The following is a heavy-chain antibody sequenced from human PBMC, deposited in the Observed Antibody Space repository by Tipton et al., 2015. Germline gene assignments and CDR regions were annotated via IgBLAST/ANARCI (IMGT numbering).Heavy chain of an antibody. CDR3: GRDRLAVAGIDY. CDR2: IYSSGSS. CDR1: GDSFRDYY. J-gene: IGHJ4*02. Sequence: TLSLTCTVSGDSFRDYYWAWIRQPAGKGLEWIGHIYSSGSSKYNPSLKSRAPMSIDTSKNQYSLKLTSVTAADTAIYYCGRDRLAVAGIDYWGQGTLVTVSS. V-gene: IGHV4-4*07. D-gene: IGHD6-19*01.